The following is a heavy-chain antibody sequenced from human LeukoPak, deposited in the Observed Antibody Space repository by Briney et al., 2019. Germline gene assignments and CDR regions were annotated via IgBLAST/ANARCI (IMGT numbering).Heavy chain of an antibody. Sequence: GASVKVSCKASGYTFTGYYMHWVRQAPGQGLEWMGWINPNSGGTNYAQKFQGRVTMTRDTSISTAYMELSRLRSDDTAVYYCARVNRLVVAGEGFDYWGQGTLVTVSS. J-gene: IGHJ4*02. CDR1: GYTFTGYY. V-gene: IGHV1-2*02. CDR3: ARVNRLVVAGEGFDY. D-gene: IGHD6-19*01. CDR2: INPNSGGT.